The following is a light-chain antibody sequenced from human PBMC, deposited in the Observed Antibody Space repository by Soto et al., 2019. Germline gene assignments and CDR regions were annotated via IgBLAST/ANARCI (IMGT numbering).Light chain of an antibody. V-gene: IGKV3-20*01. CDR2: GVS. CDR3: QQYGRSLT. CDR1: QSVRSSD. Sequence: EIVLTQSPGTLSLSPGERATLSCRASQSVRSSDLAWYQQKPGQAPRLLIYGVSSKASGIPDRFSGSGSGTDLTLTVSRLENEDFEVYFCQQYGRSLTFGGGTKVDI. J-gene: IGKJ4*01.